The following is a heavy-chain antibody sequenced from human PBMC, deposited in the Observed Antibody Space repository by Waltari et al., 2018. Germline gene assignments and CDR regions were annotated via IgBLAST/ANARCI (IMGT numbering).Heavy chain of an antibody. V-gene: IGHV3-30-3*01. CDR1: GFTFSSYA. Sequence: QVQLVESGGGVVQPGRSLRLSCAASGFTFSSYAMHWVRQAPGKGLEWVAVISYDGSNKYYADSVKGRFTISRDNSKNTLYLQMNSLRAEDTAVYYCARVADGYSYGYPYYYGMDVWGQGTTVTVSS. CDR3: ARVADGYSYGYPYYYGMDV. CDR2: ISYDGSNK. D-gene: IGHD5-18*01. J-gene: IGHJ6*02.